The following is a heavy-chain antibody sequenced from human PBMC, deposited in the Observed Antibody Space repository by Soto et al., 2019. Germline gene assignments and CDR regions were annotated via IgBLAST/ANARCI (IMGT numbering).Heavy chain of an antibody. CDR1: GYTFTGYY. CDR3: ARDVGPNTLDY. V-gene: IGHV1-2*04. J-gene: IGHJ4*02. CDR2: INPNSGGT. Sequence: ASVKVSCKASGYTFTGYYMHWVRQAPGQGLEWMGWINPNSGGTNYAQKFQGWVTMTRDTSISTAYMELNSLRAEDTAVYYCARDVGPNTLDYWGQGTLVTVSS.